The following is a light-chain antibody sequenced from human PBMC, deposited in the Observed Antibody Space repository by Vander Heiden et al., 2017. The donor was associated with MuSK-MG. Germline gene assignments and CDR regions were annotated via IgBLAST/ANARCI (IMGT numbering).Light chain of an antibody. CDR2: EVS. CDR1: SGDVGTYNL. V-gene: IGLV2-23*02. CDR3: CSYAGSSTLV. Sequence: QSALPQPASVSGSPGQSITISCTGTSGDVGTYNLVSWYQQDPGSAPKLIIYEVSKRPSGVSNRLSGSKSGNTASLTISGLQAEDEADYYCCSYAGSSTLVFGGGTKLTVL. J-gene: IGLJ2*01.